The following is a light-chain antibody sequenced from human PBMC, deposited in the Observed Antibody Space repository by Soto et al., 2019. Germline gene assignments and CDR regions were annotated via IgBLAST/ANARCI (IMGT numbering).Light chain of an antibody. CDR3: QHYNSYSEA. Sequence: DIQMTQSPSTLSGSVGDGVTITCRASQTISSWLAWYQQKPGKAPKLLIYKASTLKSGVPSRFSGSGSGTEFTLTISSLQHEDFATYYCQHYNSYSEAFGQGTKVDI. CDR2: KAS. J-gene: IGKJ1*01. CDR1: QTISSW. V-gene: IGKV1-5*03.